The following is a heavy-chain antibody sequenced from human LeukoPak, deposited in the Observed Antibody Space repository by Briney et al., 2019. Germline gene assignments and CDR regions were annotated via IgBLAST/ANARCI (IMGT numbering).Heavy chain of an antibody. D-gene: IGHD4-17*01. J-gene: IGHJ6*02. V-gene: IGHV3-21*01. CDR2: ISSSSSYI. CDR3: ARVWGTTTVTTSWYYYYGMDV. Sequence: KSGGSLRLSCAASGFTFSDFWMHWVRQAPGKGLEWVSSISSSSSYIYYADSVKGRFTISRDNAKNSLYLQMNSLRAEDTAVYYCARVWGTTTVTTSWYYYYGMDVWGQGTTVTVSS. CDR1: GFTFSDFW.